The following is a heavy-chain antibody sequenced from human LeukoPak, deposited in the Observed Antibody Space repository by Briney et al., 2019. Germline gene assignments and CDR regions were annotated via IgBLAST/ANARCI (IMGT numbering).Heavy chain of an antibody. V-gene: IGHV3-48*04. CDR3: AREGYNYDSSGYQLGLYFDY. Sequence: PGGSLRLSCAASEFTFSSYNMNWVRQAPGKGLEWVSYISYSENTIYYADAVKGRFTISRDNAKNSLYLQMNSLGAEDTAVYYCAREGYNYDSSGYQLGLYFDYWGQGTLVTVSS. CDR2: ISYSENTI. D-gene: IGHD3-22*01. CDR1: EFTFSSYN. J-gene: IGHJ4*02.